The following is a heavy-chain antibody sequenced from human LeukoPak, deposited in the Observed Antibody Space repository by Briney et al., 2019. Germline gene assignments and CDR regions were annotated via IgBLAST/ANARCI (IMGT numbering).Heavy chain of an antibody. V-gene: IGHV5-51*01. J-gene: IGHJ1*01. Sequence: GESLKISCKGSGYSFTSYCIGWVRQMPGKGLEWMGIIYPGDSDTRYSPSFQGQVTISADKSISTAYLQWSSLKASDTAMYYCARRSRIAAPGTEYFQHWGQGTLVTVSS. D-gene: IGHD6-13*01. CDR1: GYSFTSYC. CDR2: IYPGDSDT. CDR3: ARRSRIAAPGTEYFQH.